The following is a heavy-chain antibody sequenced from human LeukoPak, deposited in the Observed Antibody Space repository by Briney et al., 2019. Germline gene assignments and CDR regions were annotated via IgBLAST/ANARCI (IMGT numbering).Heavy chain of an antibody. CDR3: ARSRGTMIVVVPFDY. J-gene: IGHJ4*02. V-gene: IGHV3-7*01. CDR1: GFTFSSYW. D-gene: IGHD3-22*01. Sequence: TGGSLRLSCAASGFTFSSYWMSWVRQAPGKGLEWVATIRQDGSQKYYVDSVKGRFTISGDNAKNSLYLQMNSLRAEDTAVYYCARSRGTMIVVVPFDYWGQGTLVTVSS. CDR2: IRQDGSQK.